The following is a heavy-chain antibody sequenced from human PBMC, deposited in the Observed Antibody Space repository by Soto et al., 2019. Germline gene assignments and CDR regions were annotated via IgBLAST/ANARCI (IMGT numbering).Heavy chain of an antibody. CDR3: ATSHRSGGTCFPRRNYFDY. D-gene: IGHD2-15*01. Sequence: GASVKVCFKASGGPFSSSGISLGRQAPGQGLEYMGGIIPIFGPANYAQMFQGRVTITADESTSTAYMELNSLRSEDTAVYYCATSHRSGGTCFPRRNYFDYWGQGTMVTVSS. J-gene: IGHJ4*02. V-gene: IGHV1-69*13. CDR1: GGPFSSSG. CDR2: IIPIFGPA.